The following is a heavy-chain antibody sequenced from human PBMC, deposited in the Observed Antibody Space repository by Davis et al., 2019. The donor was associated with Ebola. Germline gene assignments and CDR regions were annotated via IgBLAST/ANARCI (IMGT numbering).Heavy chain of an antibody. J-gene: IGHJ5*02. V-gene: IGHV3-15*07. CDR1: GFTFSNAW. D-gene: IGHD3-10*01. CDR3: TCRLLWFGELLP. Sequence: GGSLRLSCAASGFTFSNAWMNWVRQAPGKGLEWVGRIKSKTDGGTTDYAAPVKGRFTISRDDSKNTLYLQMNSLKTEDTAVYYCTCRLLWFGELLPWGQGTLVTVSS. CDR2: IKSKTDGGTT.